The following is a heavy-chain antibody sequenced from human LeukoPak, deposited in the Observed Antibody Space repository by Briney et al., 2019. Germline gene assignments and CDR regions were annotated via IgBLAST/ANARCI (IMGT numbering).Heavy chain of an antibody. CDR2: IRYDGSNK. Sequence: GGSLRLSCAASGFTFSSYSMNWVRQAPGKGLEWVAFIRYDGSNKYYADSVKGRFTISRDNSKNTLYLQMNSLRAEDTAVYYCAKLIGYCSSTSCYGGWFDPWGQGTLVTVSS. CDR3: AKLIGYCSSTSCYGGWFDP. D-gene: IGHD2-2*01. V-gene: IGHV3-30*02. CDR1: GFTFSSYS. J-gene: IGHJ5*02.